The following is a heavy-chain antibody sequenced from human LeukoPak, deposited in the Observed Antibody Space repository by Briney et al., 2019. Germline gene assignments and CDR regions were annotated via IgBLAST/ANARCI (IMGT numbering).Heavy chain of an antibody. CDR2: ISAHNGNT. D-gene: IGHD3-16*01. CDR1: GYTFTSYG. Sequence: ASVKVSCKASGYTFTSYGISWVRQAPGQGLEWMGWISAHNGNTDYAEKVQGRVTMTTDTSTNTAYMELRGLRSDDTAIYYCARDQAGSHLGYYYYGMDVWGQGTTVTVSS. CDR3: ARDQAGSHLGYYYYGMDV. V-gene: IGHV1-18*01. J-gene: IGHJ6*02.